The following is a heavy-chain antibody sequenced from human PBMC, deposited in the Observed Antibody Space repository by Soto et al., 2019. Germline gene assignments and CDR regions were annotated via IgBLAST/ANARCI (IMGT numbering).Heavy chain of an antibody. D-gene: IGHD2-21*02. V-gene: IGHV3-72*01. Sequence: EVQLVESGGALVQPGGSLRLSCAACGFIFGDHYMDWVRQAPGKGLEWVGRIRRKDNGYTTEHAASVTGRFTVSRDDSKSSLYLHMNNLKPEDPAVYYCARGTDITAARAFHFWSQGTPVTGSS. CDR3: ARGTDITAARAFHF. CDR1: GFIFGDHY. J-gene: IGHJ4*02. CDR2: IRRKDNGYTT.